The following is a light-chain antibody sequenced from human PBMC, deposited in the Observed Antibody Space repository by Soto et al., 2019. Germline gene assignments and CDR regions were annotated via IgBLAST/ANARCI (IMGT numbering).Light chain of an antibody. J-gene: IGLJ1*01. V-gene: IGLV1-44*01. CDR1: SSNIGSHP. CDR2: GDN. CDR3: ASWDNSLNGIYV. Sequence: QSVLTQPPSASGTPGQRVTISCSGSSSNIGSHPVNWYQQLPGTAPKLLLYGDNQRPSGVPDRFSASKSGASASLAISGLQSEDQATYSCASWDNSLNGIYVLGDGTKVTVL.